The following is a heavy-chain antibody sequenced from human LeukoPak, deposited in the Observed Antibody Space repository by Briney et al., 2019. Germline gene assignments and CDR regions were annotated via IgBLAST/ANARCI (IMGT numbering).Heavy chain of an antibody. CDR2: ISAYNGNT. V-gene: IGHV1-18*01. D-gene: IGHD6-13*01. Sequence: ASVTVSCKASGYTFTSYGISWVRQAPGQGLEWMGRISAYNGNTNYAQKLQGRVTMTTDTSTSTAYMELRSLRSDDTAVYYCARDVGIAAAGPFDYWGQGTLVTVSS. CDR3: ARDVGIAAAGPFDY. J-gene: IGHJ4*02. CDR1: GYTFTSYG.